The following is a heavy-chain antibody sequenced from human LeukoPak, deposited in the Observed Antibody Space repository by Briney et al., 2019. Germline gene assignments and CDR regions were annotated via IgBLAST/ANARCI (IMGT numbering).Heavy chain of an antibody. Sequence: SETLSLTCTVSGGSISSYQWSWVRQPAGKGLEWIGLIDTSGSTSYNPYLKSRVTISVDESKNDLSLKLTSVTAADTAVYYCARDRRGYYYDRSGYYPGSYYMDVWGRGTAVTVSS. CDR2: IDTSGST. CDR1: GGSISSYQ. D-gene: IGHD3-22*01. CDR3: ARDRRGYYYDRSGYYPGSYYMDV. V-gene: IGHV4-4*07. J-gene: IGHJ6*03.